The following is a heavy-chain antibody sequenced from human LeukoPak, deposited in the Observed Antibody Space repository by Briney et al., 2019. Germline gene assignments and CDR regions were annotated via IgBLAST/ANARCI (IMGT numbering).Heavy chain of an antibody. CDR1: GFTVSSNY. CDR3: AREGRSGYDSRYFDY. J-gene: IGHJ4*02. V-gene: IGHV3-53*01. D-gene: IGHD5-12*01. Sequence: GGSLRLSCAASGFTVSSNYMSWVRQAPGKGLEWVSVIYSGGSTYYADSVKGRFTISRDNSKNTLYLQVNSLRAEDTAVYYCAREGRSGYDSRYFDYWGQGTLVTVSS. CDR2: IYSGGST.